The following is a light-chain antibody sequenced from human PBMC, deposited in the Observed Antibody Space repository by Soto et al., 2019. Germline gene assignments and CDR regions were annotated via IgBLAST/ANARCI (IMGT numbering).Light chain of an antibody. Sequence: QSALTQPASVSGSPGQSITISCTRANTDVGSYNLVSWYQQLPGKTPKLMIYEGTKRPSGVSNRFSGSKSGNTASLTISGLQAEDEADYYCCSYAGSSTVLFGGGTKLTVL. CDR3: CSYAGSSTVL. V-gene: IGLV2-23*03. CDR2: EGT. CDR1: NTDVGSYNL. J-gene: IGLJ2*01.